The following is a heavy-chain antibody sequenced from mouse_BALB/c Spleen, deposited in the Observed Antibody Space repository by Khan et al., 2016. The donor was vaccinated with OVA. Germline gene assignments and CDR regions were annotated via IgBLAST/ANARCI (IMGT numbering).Heavy chain of an antibody. Sequence: QVQLQQSGPGLVQPSQSLSITCTVSGFSLTTYGVHWVRQSPGKGLEWLGLIWSGGNTDYNAAFISRLSISKDNSKSQVCFRMNSLQADDTSIYYCARNSYMYDFTYWGQGTLVTVSA. J-gene: IGHJ3*01. CDR2: IWSGGNT. CDR1: GFSLTTYG. D-gene: IGHD2-14*01. CDR3: ARNSYMYDFTY. V-gene: IGHV2-4-1*01.